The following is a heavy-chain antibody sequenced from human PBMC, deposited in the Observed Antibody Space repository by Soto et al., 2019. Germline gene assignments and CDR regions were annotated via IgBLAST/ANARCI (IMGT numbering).Heavy chain of an antibody. J-gene: IGHJ5*02. Sequence: AESLKISCKGSGYSFTSYWIGWVRQMPGKGLEWMGIIYPGDSDTRYSPSFQGQVTISADKSISTAYLQWSSLKASDTAMYYCARLPYYDFWSGFWFDPWGQGTLVTVSS. CDR2: IYPGDSDT. D-gene: IGHD3-3*01. CDR1: GYSFTSYW. V-gene: IGHV5-51*01. CDR3: ARLPYYDFWSGFWFDP.